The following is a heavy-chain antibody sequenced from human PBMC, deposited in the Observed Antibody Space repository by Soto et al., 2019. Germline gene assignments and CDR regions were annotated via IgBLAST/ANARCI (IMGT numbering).Heavy chain of an antibody. J-gene: IGHJ3*02. D-gene: IGHD3-9*01. Sequence: QVQLVESGGGLVKPGGSLRLSCAVSGFTLSDYYMSWIRQAPGKGLVWVSYISSSRSYTNYADSVKGRFTISRDNAKNSLYLQMNSLRVEDTAVYYCARDADILTGSDAFDIWGQGTMVTVSS. V-gene: IGHV3-11*05. CDR1: GFTLSDYY. CDR2: ISSSRSYT. CDR3: ARDADILTGSDAFDI.